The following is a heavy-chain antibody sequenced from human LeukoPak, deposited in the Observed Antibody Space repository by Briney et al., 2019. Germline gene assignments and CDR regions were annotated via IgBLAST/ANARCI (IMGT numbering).Heavy chain of an antibody. Sequence: ASVKVSCKASGYTFTSYDINWVRQATGQGLEWMGRMNPNSGNTGYAQKFQGRVTMTRDTSISTAYMELSRLRSDDTAVYYCARFVVGATRGFDYWGQGTLVTVSS. CDR2: MNPNSGNT. J-gene: IGHJ4*02. CDR1: GYTFTSYD. CDR3: ARFVVGATRGFDY. D-gene: IGHD1-26*01. V-gene: IGHV1-8*01.